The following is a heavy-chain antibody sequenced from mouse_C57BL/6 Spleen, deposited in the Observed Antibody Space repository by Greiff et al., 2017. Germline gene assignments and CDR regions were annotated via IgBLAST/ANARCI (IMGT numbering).Heavy chain of an antibody. CDR3: ASLITTVVATDWYFDV. Sequence: EVQLVESGGGLVQPGGSLSLSCAASGFTFTDYYMSWVRQPPGTALEWLGFIRNKANGYTTEYSASVKGRFTISSDNSQSILYLQMNALRAEDSATYYCASLITTVVATDWYFDVWGTGTTVTVSS. CDR1: GFTFTDYY. V-gene: IGHV7-3*01. CDR2: IRNKANGYTT. D-gene: IGHD1-1*01. J-gene: IGHJ1*03.